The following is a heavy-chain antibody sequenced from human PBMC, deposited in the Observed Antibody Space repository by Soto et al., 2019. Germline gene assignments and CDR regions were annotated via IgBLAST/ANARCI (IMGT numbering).Heavy chain of an antibody. V-gene: IGHV3-23*01. CDR2: ISGSGGST. CDR1: GFTFSNYA. Sequence: GGSLRLSCAASGFTFSNYAMSWVRQAPGKGLEWISAISGSGGSTFYSACVKGRFTIPRDNSRNTLYLQMNSLRAEDTALYYCAKGEYTYGLFDYWGPGTLVTVSS. CDR3: AKGEYTYGLFDY. D-gene: IGHD5-18*01. J-gene: IGHJ4*02.